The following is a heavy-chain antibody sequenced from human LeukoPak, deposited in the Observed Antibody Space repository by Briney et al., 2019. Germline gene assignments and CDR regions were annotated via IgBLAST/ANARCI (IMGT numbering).Heavy chain of an antibody. CDR1: GYTFSSYD. D-gene: IGHD3-16*02. CDR2: MNPNSGDT. Sequence: ASVKVSCKASGYTFSSYDINWVRQATGQGLEWMGWMNPNSGDTNYAQNFQGRVIMTRNTSINTAYMELSSLRSEDTAVYYCARGPRDNYVWGSYRHPIDYWGQGTLVTVSS. V-gene: IGHV1-8*01. CDR3: ARGPRDNYVWGSYRHPIDY. J-gene: IGHJ4*02.